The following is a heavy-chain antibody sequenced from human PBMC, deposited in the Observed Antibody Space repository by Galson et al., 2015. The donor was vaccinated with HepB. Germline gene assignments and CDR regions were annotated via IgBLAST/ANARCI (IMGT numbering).Heavy chain of an antibody. Sequence: GFTFTTYAMSWVRQAPGKGLEWVSGISGSATSTYYADSVKGRFIISRDNSKNTLYLQMNSLRAEDTAVYYCAKPSPYYYDSSGYHYYYGVDVWGQGTTVTVSS. D-gene: IGHD3-22*01. V-gene: IGHV3-23*01. CDR1: GFTFTTYA. CDR3: AKPSPYYYDSSGYHYYYGVDV. J-gene: IGHJ6*02. CDR2: ISGSATST.